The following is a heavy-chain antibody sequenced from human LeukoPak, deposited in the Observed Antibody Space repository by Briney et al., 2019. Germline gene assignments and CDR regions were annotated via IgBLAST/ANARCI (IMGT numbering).Heavy chain of an antibody. CDR2: IHTSGST. CDR1: GGSINTYY. CDR3: ARDRGTWNDDGFDY. V-gene: IGHV4-4*07. Sequence: PSEALSLTGTVSGGSINTYYWTWIRQPAGKALGWIGRIHTSGSTNYNPSLQSRVTMSVDTSKNQFSLKLSSVTAADTAVYYCARDRGTWNDDGFDYWGQGTLVTVSS. J-gene: IGHJ4*02. D-gene: IGHD1-1*01.